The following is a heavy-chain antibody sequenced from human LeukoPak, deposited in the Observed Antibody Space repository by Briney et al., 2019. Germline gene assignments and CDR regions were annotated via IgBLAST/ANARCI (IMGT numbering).Heavy chain of an antibody. J-gene: IGHJ3*02. Sequence: ASVKVSCEVSGYTLTELSMHWVRQAPGKGLEWMGGFDPEDGETIYAQKFQGRVTMTEDTSTDTAYMELSGLRSEDTAVYYCATAGGTAARPPQIRDAFDIWGQGTMVTVSS. CDR1: GYTLTELS. D-gene: IGHD6-6*01. V-gene: IGHV1-24*01. CDR2: FDPEDGET. CDR3: ATAGGTAARPPQIRDAFDI.